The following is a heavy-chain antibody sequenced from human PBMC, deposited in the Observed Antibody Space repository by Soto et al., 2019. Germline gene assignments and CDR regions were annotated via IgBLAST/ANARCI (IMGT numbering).Heavy chain of an antibody. CDR2: IIPIFGTA. V-gene: IGHV1-69*12. J-gene: IGHJ2*01. Sequence: QVQLVQSGAEVKKPGSSVKVSCKASGGTFSSYAISWVRQAPGQGLEWMGGIIPIFGTANYAQKFQGRVTITAEESTSTADMELSSLRSADTDVYYCAGDEVEMATIKDSSYWYFDLWGRGTLVTVSS. CDR1: GGTFSSYA. D-gene: IGHD5-12*01. CDR3: AGDEVEMATIKDSSYWYFDL.